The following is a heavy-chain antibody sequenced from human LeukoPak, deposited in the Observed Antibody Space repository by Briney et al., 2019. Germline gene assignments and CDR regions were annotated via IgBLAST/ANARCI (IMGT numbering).Heavy chain of an antibody. CDR1: GYIFTNYW. Sequence: GESLKISCKASGYIFTNYWIGWVRQTPGKGLEWMGIIYPGDSDARYSPSFQGQVTISADKSISTAYLQWDSPKASDTAMYYCAKEGMTASGIGLDYWGQGTLVTVSS. CDR3: AKEGMTASGIGLDY. V-gene: IGHV5-51*01. D-gene: IGHD2-21*02. J-gene: IGHJ4*02. CDR2: IYPGDSDA.